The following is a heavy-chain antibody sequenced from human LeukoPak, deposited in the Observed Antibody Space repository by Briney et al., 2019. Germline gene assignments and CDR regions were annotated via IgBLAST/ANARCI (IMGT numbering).Heavy chain of an antibody. J-gene: IGHJ4*02. CDR3: AKATYRYFDLRGKTYYFDY. Sequence: GRSLRLSCAASGFTFDDYAMHWVRQAPGKGLEWVSGISWNSGSIGYADSVKGRFTISRDNAKNSLYLQMNSLRAEDTALYYCAKATYRYFDLRGKTYYFDYWGQGTLVTVSS. CDR1: GFTFDDYA. V-gene: IGHV3-9*01. D-gene: IGHD3-9*01. CDR2: ISWNSGSI.